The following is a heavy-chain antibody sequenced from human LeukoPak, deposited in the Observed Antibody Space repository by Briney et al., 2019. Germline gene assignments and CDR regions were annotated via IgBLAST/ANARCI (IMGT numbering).Heavy chain of an antibody. Sequence: GGSLRLSCAASGFTFSNSGMHWARQAPGKGLEWVALISNDGSHKFYTDSVKGRFTISRDNSKNTLYLQMNSLRVEDTAVYYRAKDRGNYLNWLDPWGQGTLVTVSS. CDR1: GFTFSNSG. CDR3: AKDRGNYLNWLDP. CDR2: ISNDGSHK. D-gene: IGHD1-7*01. J-gene: IGHJ5*02. V-gene: IGHV3-30*18.